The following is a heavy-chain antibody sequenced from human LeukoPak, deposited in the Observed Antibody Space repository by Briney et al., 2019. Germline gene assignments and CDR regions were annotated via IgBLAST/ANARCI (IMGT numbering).Heavy chain of an antibody. Sequence: SETLSLTCTVSGGSISTYYWSWIRQPPGKGLEWIGYSYYSGSPNYNPSLKSRVTISVDTSTNQFSLRLSSVTATDAAVYYCARRLCSGGTCYWADAFDIWGQGTMVTVSS. D-gene: IGHD2-15*01. CDR3: ARRLCSGGTCYWADAFDI. CDR2: SYYSGSP. J-gene: IGHJ3*02. V-gene: IGHV4-59*08. CDR1: GGSISTYY.